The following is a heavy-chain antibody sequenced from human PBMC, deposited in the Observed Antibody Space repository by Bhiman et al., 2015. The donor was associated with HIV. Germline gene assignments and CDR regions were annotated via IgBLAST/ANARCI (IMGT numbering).Heavy chain of an antibody. CDR3: VKEWSSSTVRSRFDY. J-gene: IGHJ4*02. V-gene: IGHV3-30*02. D-gene: IGHD6-6*01. CDR1: GFTFHTYG. CDR2: IRFDGSPK. Sequence: QVQLVESGGGVVQPGGSLRLSCAASGFTFHTYGIHWVRQAPGKGLEWVAFIRFDGSPKWYADSVKGRFTISRDNSKNTVYLQMNSLRGEDTAVYHCVKEWSSSTVRSRFDYWGQGTLVTVTS.